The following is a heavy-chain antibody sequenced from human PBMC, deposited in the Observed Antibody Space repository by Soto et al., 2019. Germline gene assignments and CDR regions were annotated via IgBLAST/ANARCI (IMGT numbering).Heavy chain of an antibody. D-gene: IGHD2-2*01. Sequence: PSETLSLTCPVSRGSISSSSYYWAWIRQPPGKGLEWIGSIYYSGSTYYNPSLKSRVTISVDTSKNQFSLKLSSVTAADTAVYSCARLGYCSSTSCRYFDYWVKGTLVTVS. V-gene: IGHV4-39*01. J-gene: IGHJ4*02. CDR2: IYYSGST. CDR3: ARLGYCSSTSCRYFDY. CDR1: RGSISSSSYY.